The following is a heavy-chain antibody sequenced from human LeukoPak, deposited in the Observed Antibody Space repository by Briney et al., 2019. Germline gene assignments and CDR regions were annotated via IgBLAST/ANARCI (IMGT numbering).Heavy chain of an antibody. CDR1: GVTFSSYA. V-gene: IGHV3-23*01. CDR3: ARVLAAAGQTYYYYYMDV. D-gene: IGHD6-13*01. CDR2: ISGSGAST. J-gene: IGHJ6*03. Sequence: GGSLRLSCAASGVTFSSYAMSWVRQAPGKGLEWVSVISGSGASTYYADSVKGRFTISRDNSKNTLYLQMNSLRAEGTAVYYCARVLAAAGQTYYYYYMDVWGKGTTVTISS.